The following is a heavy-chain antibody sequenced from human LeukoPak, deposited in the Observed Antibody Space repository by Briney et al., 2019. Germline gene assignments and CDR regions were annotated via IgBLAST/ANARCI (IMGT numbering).Heavy chain of an antibody. CDR1: GGTFSSYA. J-gene: IGHJ4*02. V-gene: IGHV1-69*06. Sequence: ASVKVSCKTSGGTFSSYAISWVRQAPGQGLEWMGGIIPIFGRTNYAQKFQGRVRIAADTSTRTVYMELNSLRSEDTAVYYCARDPSMIRGENTPYFDYWGQGTLVTVSS. CDR3: ARDPSMIRGENTPYFDY. D-gene: IGHD3-10*01. CDR2: IIPIFGRT.